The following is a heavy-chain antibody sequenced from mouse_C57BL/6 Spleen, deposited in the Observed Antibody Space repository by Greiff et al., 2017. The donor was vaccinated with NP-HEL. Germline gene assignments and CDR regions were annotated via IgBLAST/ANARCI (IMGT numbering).Heavy chain of an antibody. Sequence: GSLKLSCAASGFTFSSYTMSWVRQTPEKRLEWVATISGGGGNTYYPDSVKGRFTISRDNAKNTLYLQMSSLRSEDTALYYCARHKDYDPAWFAYWGQGTLVTVSA. CDR1: GFTFSSYT. J-gene: IGHJ3*01. D-gene: IGHD2-4*01. CDR2: ISGGGGNT. V-gene: IGHV5-9*01. CDR3: ARHKDYDPAWFAY.